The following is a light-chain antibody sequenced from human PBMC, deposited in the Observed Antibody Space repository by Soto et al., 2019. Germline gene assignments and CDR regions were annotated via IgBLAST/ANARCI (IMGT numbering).Light chain of an antibody. Sequence: EIVLTQSPGTLSLSPGERATLSCRASQSITSSYLAWYQQKPGQAPRLLIYGASSRATGIPDRFSGSGSGTDFSLTISRLEPEDCAVYYCQQYDNSPQTFGQGTRLEIK. CDR2: GAS. V-gene: IGKV3-20*01. CDR3: QQYDNSPQT. J-gene: IGKJ2*01. CDR1: QSITSSY.